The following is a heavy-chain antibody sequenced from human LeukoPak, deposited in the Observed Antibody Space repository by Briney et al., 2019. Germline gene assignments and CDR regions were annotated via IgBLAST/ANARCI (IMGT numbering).Heavy chain of an antibody. V-gene: IGHV3-73*01. D-gene: IGHD3-10*01. Sequence: PGGSLRLSCAASGFTFSGSAMHWVRQASGKGLEWVGRIRSKANSYAIAYAASVKGRFTISRDDSKNTAYLQMNSLKTEDTAVYYCTSLQGYGSGYYYYMDVWGKGTTVTVSS. CDR3: TSLQGYGSGYYYYMDV. CDR2: IRSKANSYAI. CDR1: GFTFSGSA. J-gene: IGHJ6*03.